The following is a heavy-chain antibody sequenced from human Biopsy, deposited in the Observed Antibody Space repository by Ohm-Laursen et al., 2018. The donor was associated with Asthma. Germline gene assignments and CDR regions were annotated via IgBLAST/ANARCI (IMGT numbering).Heavy chain of an antibody. V-gene: IGHV3-30*03. D-gene: IGHD6-19*01. J-gene: IGHJ4*02. CDR2: ISYDGSTK. CDR1: GFSFSEFV. Sequence: SLRLSCAASGFSFSEFVMHWARQAPGKGLEWVAVISYDGSTKYYADSVKGRFTISRDNSKNTLSLQMNSLTAEDTAVYYCAREGVAGTHIEDWGQGTLVTVSS. CDR3: AREGVAGTHIED.